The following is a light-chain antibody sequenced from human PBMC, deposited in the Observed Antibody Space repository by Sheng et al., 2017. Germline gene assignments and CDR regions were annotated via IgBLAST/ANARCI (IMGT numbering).Light chain of an antibody. J-gene: IGKJ3*01. Sequence: DIQMTQSPSSLSASVGDRVTITCRASQSIANYLNWYQHKLGKAPELLIYAASSLQSGVPSRFSGTGSGTDFTLTISGLQPEDFATYYCQQTYSLFPITFGPGTKVGIK. V-gene: IGKV1-39*01. CDR1: QSIANY. CDR3: QQTYSLFPIT. CDR2: AAS.